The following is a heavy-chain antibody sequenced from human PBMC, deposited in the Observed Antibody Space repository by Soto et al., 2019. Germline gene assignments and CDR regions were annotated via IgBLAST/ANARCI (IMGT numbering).Heavy chain of an antibody. CDR1: GGSISSSNW. CDR3: ARYSSGWQSIDY. Sequence: SETLSLTCAVSGGSISSSNWASRVRQHPGKRLEWSVEMNHNGSTNYNPSLKSRVTISVDKSKNQFSLKLSSVTAADTAVYYCARYSSGWQSIDYWGQGTLVTVSS. J-gene: IGHJ4*02. CDR2: MNHNGST. D-gene: IGHD6-19*01. V-gene: IGHV4-4*02.